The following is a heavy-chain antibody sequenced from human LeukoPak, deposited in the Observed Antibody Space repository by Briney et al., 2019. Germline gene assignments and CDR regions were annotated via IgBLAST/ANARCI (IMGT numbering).Heavy chain of an antibody. CDR3: ASYVYSYGFFY. Sequence: PSETLSLTRAVYGGSFSGYYWSWIRQPPGKGLEWIGEINHSGSTNYNPSLKSRVTISVDTSKNQFSLKLSSVTAADTAVYYCASYVYSYGFFYWGQGTLVTVSS. D-gene: IGHD5-18*01. CDR2: INHSGST. CDR1: GGSFSGYY. V-gene: IGHV4-34*01. J-gene: IGHJ4*02.